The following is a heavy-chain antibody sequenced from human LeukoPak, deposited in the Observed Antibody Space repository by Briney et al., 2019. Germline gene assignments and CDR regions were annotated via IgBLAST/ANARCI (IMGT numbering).Heavy chain of an antibody. V-gene: IGHV3-30-3*01. CDR3: ASRCGF. D-gene: IGHD5-12*01. J-gene: IGHJ4*02. CDR1: GFTFSSYS. Sequence: GRSLRLSCAASGFTFSSYSMHWVRQAPGKGLEWVSVISYDGSNKYYADSVKGRFPISRENSKNPLYVQMHSVRAEDKGVYYCASRCGFWGQGTLVSVSS. CDR2: ISYDGSNK.